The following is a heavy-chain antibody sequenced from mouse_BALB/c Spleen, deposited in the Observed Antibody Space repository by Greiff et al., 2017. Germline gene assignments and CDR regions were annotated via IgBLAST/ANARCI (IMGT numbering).Heavy chain of an antibody. CDR1: GFTFSDYY. J-gene: IGHJ3*01. CDR3: ARTWGLAY. Sequence: EVQLMESGGGLVKPGGSLKLSCAASGFTFSDYYMYWVRQTPEKRLEWVATISDGGSYTYYPDSVKGRFTISRDNAKNNLYLQMSSLKSEDTAMYYCARTWGLAYWGQGTVVTVSA. V-gene: IGHV5-4*02. CDR2: ISDGGSYT.